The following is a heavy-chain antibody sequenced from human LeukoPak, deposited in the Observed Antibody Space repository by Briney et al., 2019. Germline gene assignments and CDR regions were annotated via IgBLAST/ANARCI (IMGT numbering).Heavy chain of an antibody. Sequence: GGSLRLSCAASGFTFSRHWMSWVRQAPGKGLEWVSAISGSGGSTYYADSVKGRFTISRDNSKNTLYLQMNSLRPEDAALYYCARVVYGSGVRYFDYWGQGTLVTASS. J-gene: IGHJ4*02. CDR2: ISGSGGST. CDR3: ARVVYGSGVRYFDY. V-gene: IGHV3-23*01. CDR1: GFTFSRHW. D-gene: IGHD3-10*01.